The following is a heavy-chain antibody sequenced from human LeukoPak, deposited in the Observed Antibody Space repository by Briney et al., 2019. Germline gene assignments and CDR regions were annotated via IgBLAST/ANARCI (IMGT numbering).Heavy chain of an antibody. CDR2: IKNDGGAT. V-gene: IGHV3-7*05. Sequence: GGSLSLSCVASGFTFGNYWTNWVRQAPGKGLEWVANIKNDGGATYYLDSVKGRFTISRDNAKSSLYLQMDSLRAEDTAVYYCNGPTYWGQGTLVTVSS. CDR1: GFTFGNYW. J-gene: IGHJ4*02. CDR3: NGPTY. D-gene: IGHD2-8*01.